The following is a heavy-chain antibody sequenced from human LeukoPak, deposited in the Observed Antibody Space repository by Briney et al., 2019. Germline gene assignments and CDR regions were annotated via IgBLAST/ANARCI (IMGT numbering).Heavy chain of an antibody. Sequence: GGSLRLSCAASGFTFSNAWLSWVRQAPGKGLEWVGRIKSKKFGETTDYAAPVKGRFTISRDDSKNMLYLQMNSLKTEDTAVFYCTASDTPGVDYWGQGTLLTVSS. CDR1: GFTFSNAW. CDR3: TASDTPGVDY. J-gene: IGHJ4*02. D-gene: IGHD5-18*01. CDR2: IKSKKFGETT. V-gene: IGHV3-15*01.